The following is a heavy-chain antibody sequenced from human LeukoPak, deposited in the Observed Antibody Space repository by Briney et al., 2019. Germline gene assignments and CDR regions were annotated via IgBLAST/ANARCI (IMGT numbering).Heavy chain of an antibody. V-gene: IGHV1-24*01. CDR2: FDPEDGET. CDR3: TTDLDY. Sequence: ASVKVSCKASGYTLNELSIHWVRPAPGKGLEWMGGFDPEDGETIYAQKFRGRLTMTQETSTDAAYMELSSLRSDDTAVYYCTTDLDYWGQGSLVTVSS. CDR1: GYTLNELS. J-gene: IGHJ4*02.